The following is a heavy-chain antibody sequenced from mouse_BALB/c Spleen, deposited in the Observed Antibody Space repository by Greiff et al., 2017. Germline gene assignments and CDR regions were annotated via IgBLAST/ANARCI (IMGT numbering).Heavy chain of an antibody. J-gene: IGHJ4*01. D-gene: IGHD1-1*01. V-gene: IGHV1-4*02. Sequence: VQLQQSAAELARPGASVKMSCKASGYTFTSDTMHWVKQRPGQGLEWIGYINPSSGYTEYNQKFKDKTTLTADKSSSTAYMQLSSLTSEDSAVYYCARRAFYGSSYGAMDYWGQGTSVTVSS. CDR3: ARRAFYGSSYGAMDY. CDR1: GYTFTSDT. CDR2: INPSSGYT.